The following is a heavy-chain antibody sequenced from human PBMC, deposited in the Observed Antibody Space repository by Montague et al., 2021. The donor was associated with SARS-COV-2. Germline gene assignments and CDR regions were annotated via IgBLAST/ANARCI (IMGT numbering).Heavy chain of an antibody. CDR3: ASDGADYSFAYYHEMDV. CDR2: LYTSGST. Sequence: SETLSLTCTVSGASVRTYYWSWIRQSAGEKLEWMLRLYTSGSTYYNPSFKSRVTMSLDTSKNLFSLNLSSMTAADTAVYYCASDGADYSFAYYHEMDVWGQGIAVTVSS. J-gene: IGHJ6*02. V-gene: IGHV4-4*07. CDR1: GASVRTYY. D-gene: IGHD5-12*01.